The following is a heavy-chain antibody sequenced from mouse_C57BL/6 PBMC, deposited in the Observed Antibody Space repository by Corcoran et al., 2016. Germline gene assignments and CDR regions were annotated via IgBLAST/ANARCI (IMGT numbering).Heavy chain of an antibody. V-gene: IGHV1-76*01. CDR2: IYPGSGNT. J-gene: IGHJ3*01. Sequence: QVQLKQSGAELVRPGASVKLSCKASGYTFTDYYINWVKQRPGQGLEWIARIYPGSGNTYYNEKFKGKATLTAEKSSSTAYMQLSSLTSEDSAVYFCARGTDDYDGPFAYWGHGTLVTVSA. CDR1: GYTFTDYY. D-gene: IGHD2-4*01. CDR3: ARGTDDYDGPFAY.